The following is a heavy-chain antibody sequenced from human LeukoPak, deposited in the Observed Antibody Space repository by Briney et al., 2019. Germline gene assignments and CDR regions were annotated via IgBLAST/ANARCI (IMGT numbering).Heavy chain of an antibody. D-gene: IGHD6-13*01. Sequence: ECGPTQVNPTQTLTLTCTFSGFSVSTSGGGVGWILQPPGKALEWLALIYLDDDKRYSPSLKSRLTITKDTSKNQVVLTMTNMDPVDTATYYCAHRMGIASSGTYDYWGQGTLVTVSS. CDR1: GFSVSTSGGG. CDR3: AHRMGIASSGTYDY. CDR2: IYLDDDK. J-gene: IGHJ4*02. V-gene: IGHV2-5*02.